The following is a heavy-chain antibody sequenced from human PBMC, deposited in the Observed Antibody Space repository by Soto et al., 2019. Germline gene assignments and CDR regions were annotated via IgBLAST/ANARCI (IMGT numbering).Heavy chain of an antibody. V-gene: IGHV3-33*01. CDR3: ARGLYSSSWYDSSDY. J-gene: IGHJ4*02. CDR2: IWYDGSNK. D-gene: IGHD6-13*01. Sequence: GGSLRLSCAASGFTFSSYGMHWVRQAPGKGLEWVAVIWYDGSNKYYADSVKGRFTISRDNSKNTLYLQMNSLRAEDTAVYYCARGLYSSSWYDSSDYWGQGTLVTVSS. CDR1: GFTFSSYG.